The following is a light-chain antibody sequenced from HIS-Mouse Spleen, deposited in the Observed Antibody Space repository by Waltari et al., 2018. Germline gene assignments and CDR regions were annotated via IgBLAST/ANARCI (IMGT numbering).Light chain of an antibody. Sequence: QSALTQPASVSGSPGQSITISCTGTSSDVGGYYYVSWYQPHPGKAPKLMIYEVSNRPSGVSNRFSGSKSGNTASLTISGLQAEDEADYYCSSYTSSSTFFGTGTKVTVL. CDR1: SSDVGGYYY. CDR2: EVS. V-gene: IGLV2-14*01. CDR3: SSYTSSSTF. J-gene: IGLJ1*01.